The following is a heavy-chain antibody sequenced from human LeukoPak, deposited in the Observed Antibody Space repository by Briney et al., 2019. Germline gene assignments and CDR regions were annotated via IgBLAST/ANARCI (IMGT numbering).Heavy chain of an antibody. D-gene: IGHD1-26*01. Sequence: PGGSLRLSCAASGFTFSSYSMNWVRQAPGKELEWVSSISSSSSYIYYADSVKGRFTISRDNAKNSLYLQMNSLRAEDTAVYYCARGEWELLGFDYWGQGTLVTVSS. CDR3: ARGEWELLGFDY. J-gene: IGHJ4*02. CDR2: ISSSSSYI. V-gene: IGHV3-21*01. CDR1: GFTFSSYS.